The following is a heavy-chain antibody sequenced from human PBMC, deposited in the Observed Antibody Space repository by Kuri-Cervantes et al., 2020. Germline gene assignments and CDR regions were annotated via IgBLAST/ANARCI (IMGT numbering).Heavy chain of an antibody. Sequence: GESLKISCATSGFTLNINWMHWVRQAPGKGLAWVSGIKGDGSATTYADAVKGRFTVSRDIVKNSLYLQMNSLRGEDTAVYYCARDPRRTEDFVVVVAPWYFDLWGRGTLVTVSS. D-gene: IGHD2-15*01. CDR2: IKGDGSAT. CDR3: ARDPRRTEDFVVVVAPWYFDL. CDR1: GFTLNINW. V-gene: IGHV3-74*01. J-gene: IGHJ2*01.